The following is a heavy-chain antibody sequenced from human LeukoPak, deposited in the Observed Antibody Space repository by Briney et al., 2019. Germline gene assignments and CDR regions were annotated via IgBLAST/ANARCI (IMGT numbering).Heavy chain of an antibody. Sequence: SETPSLTCAVYGGSFSGYYWSWIRQPPGKGLEWIGEINHSGSTNHNPSLKSRVAISVDTSKNQFSLKLSSVTAADTAVYYCARGPGAAAAIPGRRSGLDPWGQGTLVTVSS. CDR2: INHSGST. CDR1: GGSFSGYY. D-gene: IGHD2-2*02. CDR3: ARGPGAAAAIPGRRSGLDP. V-gene: IGHV4-34*01. J-gene: IGHJ5*02.